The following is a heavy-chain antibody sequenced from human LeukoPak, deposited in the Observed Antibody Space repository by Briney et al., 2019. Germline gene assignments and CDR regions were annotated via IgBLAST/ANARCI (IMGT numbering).Heavy chain of an antibody. CDR1: GGSISSGGYS. D-gene: IGHD3-10*01. CDR2: IYHSGST. CDR3: ARGYGSGSYYFDY. J-gene: IGHJ4*02. V-gene: IGHV4-30-2*01. Sequence: SETLSLTCAVSGGSISSGGYSWSWIRQPPGKGLEWIGYIYHSGSTHYNPSLKSRVTISVDRSKNQFSLKLSSVTAADTAVYYCARGYGSGSYYFDYWGQGTLVTVSS.